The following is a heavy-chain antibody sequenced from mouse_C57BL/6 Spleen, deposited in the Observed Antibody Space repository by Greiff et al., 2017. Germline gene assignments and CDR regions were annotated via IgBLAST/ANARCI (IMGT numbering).Heavy chain of an antibody. CDR2: IYPSDSET. CDR1: GYTFTSYW. D-gene: IGHD2-4*01. CDR3: ARAYYDYDGVAY. J-gene: IGHJ3*01. Sequence: QVQLQQPGAELVRPGSSVKLSCKASGYTFTSYWMDWVKQRPGQGLEWIGNIYPSDSETPYNQKFKDKATLTVDKSSSTAYMQLSSLTSEDSAVYYCARAYYDYDGVAYWGQGTLVTVSA. V-gene: IGHV1-61*01.